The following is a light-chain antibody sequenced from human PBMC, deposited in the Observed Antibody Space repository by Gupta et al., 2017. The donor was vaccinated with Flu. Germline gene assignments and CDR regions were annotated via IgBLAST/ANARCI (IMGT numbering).Light chain of an antibody. V-gene: IGLV2-14*01. J-gene: IGLJ1*01. Sequence: QSALTQPASVSGSPRQSITISCTGTSSDIGAYNYVSWYQQHPGKAPKLIIYEVTTRPSGISDRYSASKSGNTASLNISGLQTEDEADYYCSSYSTVTASKVFGGGTRVTVL. CDR3: SSYSTVTASKV. CDR1: SSDIGAYNY. CDR2: EVT.